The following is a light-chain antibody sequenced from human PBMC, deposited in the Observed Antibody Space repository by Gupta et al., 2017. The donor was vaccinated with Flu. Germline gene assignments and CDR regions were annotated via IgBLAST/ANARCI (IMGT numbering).Light chain of an antibody. CDR1: QSVLNTANNKNS. J-gene: IGKJ1*01. V-gene: IGKV4-1*01. CDR2: WAS. Sequence: DSVMTQTPDSLAVSLGERPTINCNSSQSVLNTANNKNSLVWYQQKPGQPPKLLIYWASARESGVPDRFSGSGSGTDFTLTISSLQAEDVAVYYCQQDYSTSWTFGQGTKVEIK. CDR3: QQDYSTSWT.